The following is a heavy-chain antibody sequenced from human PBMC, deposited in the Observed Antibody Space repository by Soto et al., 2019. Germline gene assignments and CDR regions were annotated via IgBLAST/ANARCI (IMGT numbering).Heavy chain of an antibody. D-gene: IGHD3-22*01. CDR1: GGTFSSYI. CDR3: ARGLHYDSISLDDY. CDR2: IIPILGIT. Sequence: ASVKVSCKASGGTFSSYIISWVRQAPGQGLEWMGRIIPILGITKYAQKFQGRVTITADKSTSTAYMELSSLRSEDTAVYYCARGLHYDSISLDDYWGQGTLVTVSS. V-gene: IGHV1-69*02. J-gene: IGHJ4*02.